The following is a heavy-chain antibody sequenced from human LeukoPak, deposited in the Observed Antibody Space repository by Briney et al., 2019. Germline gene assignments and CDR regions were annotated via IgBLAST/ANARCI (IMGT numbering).Heavy chain of an antibody. CDR2: IIPIFGTA. Sequence: SVKVSCKASGGTFSSYAISWVRQAPGQGLEWMGGIIPIFGTANYAQKFQGRVTITADESTSTAYMELSSLRSEDTAVYYCARSAMSTVNRIDYWGQGTLVTVSS. CDR3: ARSAMSTVNRIDY. D-gene: IGHD4-17*01. J-gene: IGHJ4*02. CDR1: GGTFSSYA. V-gene: IGHV1-69*13.